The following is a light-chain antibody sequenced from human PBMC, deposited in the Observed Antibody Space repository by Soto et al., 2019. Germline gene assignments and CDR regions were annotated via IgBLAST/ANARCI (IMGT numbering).Light chain of an antibody. CDR3: SSYAGSNNFVV. V-gene: IGLV2-8*01. CDR2: EVS. CDR1: SSDVGAYSY. Sequence: QSVLIQPPSASGSPGQSVTISCTGTSSDVGAYSYVSWYQQHPGKAPKLMIYEVSKRPSGVPDRFSGSKSGNTASLTVSGLQAEDEADYYCSSYAGSNNFVVFGGGTKLTVL. J-gene: IGLJ2*01.